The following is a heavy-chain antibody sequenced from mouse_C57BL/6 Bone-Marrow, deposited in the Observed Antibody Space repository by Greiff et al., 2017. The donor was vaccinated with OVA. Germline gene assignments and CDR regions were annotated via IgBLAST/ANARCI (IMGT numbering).Heavy chain of an antibody. J-gene: IGHJ3*01. CDR1: GFTFSDYY. CDR3: ARQGNWDLAGFAY. Sequence: EVHLVESGGGLVQPGGSLKLSCAASGFTFSDYYMYWVRQTPEKRLEWVAYISNGGGSTYYPDTVKGRFTISRDNAKNTLYLQMSRLKSEDTAMYYCARQGNWDLAGFAYWGQGTLVTVSA. CDR2: ISNGGGST. D-gene: IGHD4-1*01. V-gene: IGHV5-12*01.